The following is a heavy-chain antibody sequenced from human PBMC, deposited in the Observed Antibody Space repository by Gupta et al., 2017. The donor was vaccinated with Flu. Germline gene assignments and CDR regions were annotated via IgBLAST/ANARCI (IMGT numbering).Heavy chain of an antibody. CDR1: GGSINVFSFF. J-gene: IGHJ4*02. Sequence: QRQLQESGPRLVKPSQTLSLTCSVSGGSINVFSFFWAWIRQVPGKGLEWIGYVNSSGNTYYNPSLRGRLMMSIDTSKNEFSLEMTSLTAADTAMYYCARRGTYYFDFWGQGSLVTVSS. CDR2: VNSSGNT. V-gene: IGHV4-31*03. D-gene: IGHD1-7*01. CDR3: ARRGTYYFDF.